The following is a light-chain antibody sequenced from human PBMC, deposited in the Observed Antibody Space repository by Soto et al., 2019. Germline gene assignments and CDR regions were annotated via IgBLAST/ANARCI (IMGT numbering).Light chain of an antibody. J-gene: IGKJ4*01. V-gene: IGKV3-20*01. CDR1: QSVSSSY. CDR2: GAS. CDR3: QQYGSSLKVT. Sequence: EIVLTQSPGTLSLSPGERATLSCRASQSVSSSYLAWYQQKPGQAPRLLIYGASSRATGIPDRFSGSGSGTDFTLTISRLEAEDFAVYYCQQYGSSLKVTFGGGTKVEIK.